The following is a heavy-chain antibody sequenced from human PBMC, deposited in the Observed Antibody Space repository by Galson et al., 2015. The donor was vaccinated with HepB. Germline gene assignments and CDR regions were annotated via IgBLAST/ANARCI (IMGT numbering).Heavy chain of an antibody. CDR3: AKETHSAGLTIFGVFIPPGY. CDR2: ISGSGGST. V-gene: IGHV3-23*01. CDR1: GFTFSNYD. Sequence: SLRLSCAASGFTFSNYDMTWVRQAPGKGLEWVSGISGSGGSTYYADSVKGRFTISRDNSKNTLFLQMNSLRAEDTALYYCAKETHSAGLTIFGVFIPPGYWGQGTLVTVSS. D-gene: IGHD3-3*01. J-gene: IGHJ4*02.